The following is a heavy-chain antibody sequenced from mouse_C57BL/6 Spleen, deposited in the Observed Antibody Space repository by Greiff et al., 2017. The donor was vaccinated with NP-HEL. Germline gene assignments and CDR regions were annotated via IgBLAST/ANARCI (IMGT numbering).Heavy chain of an antibody. V-gene: IGHV1-80*01. CDR3: ARGRSYWYFDV. CDR1: GYAFSSYW. J-gene: IGHJ1*03. CDR2: IYPGDGDT. Sequence: VKLVESGAELVKPGASVKISCKASGYAFSSYWMNWVKQRPGKGLEWIGQIYPGDGDTNYNGKFKGKATLTADKSSSTAYMQLSSLTSEDSAVYFCARGRSYWYFDVWGTGTTVTVSS.